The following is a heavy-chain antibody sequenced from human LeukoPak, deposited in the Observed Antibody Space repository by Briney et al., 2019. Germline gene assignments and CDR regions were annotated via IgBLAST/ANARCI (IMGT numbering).Heavy chain of an antibody. Sequence: PRGALRLSCTDSGVTFSAYARMCGREAPGEGPEWGSAIRGGGRSACYADSVKGRFTISRDNSKYTLFLQMNSLRAEDTAVYYCARDPTGDYIGAFDMWGPGTMVTVSS. CDR1: GVTFSAYA. CDR2: IRGGGRSA. CDR3: ARDPTGDYIGAFDM. D-gene: IGHD4-17*01. J-gene: IGHJ3*02. V-gene: IGHV3-23*01.